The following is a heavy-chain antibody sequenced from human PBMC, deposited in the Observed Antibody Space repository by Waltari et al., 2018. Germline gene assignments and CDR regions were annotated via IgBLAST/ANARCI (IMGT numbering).Heavy chain of an antibody. CDR3: ARAGLVRLGWFDP. D-gene: IGHD6-19*01. Sequence: QVQLQESGPGLVKPSETLSLTCAVSGYSISSGSYWGWIRQPPGKGLEWIGSIYHSGSTYYNPSLKSRVTISVDTSKNQFSLKLSSVTAADTAVYYCARAGLVRLGWFDPWGQGTLVTVSS. J-gene: IGHJ5*02. CDR2: IYHSGST. V-gene: IGHV4-38-2*01. CDR1: GYSISSGSY.